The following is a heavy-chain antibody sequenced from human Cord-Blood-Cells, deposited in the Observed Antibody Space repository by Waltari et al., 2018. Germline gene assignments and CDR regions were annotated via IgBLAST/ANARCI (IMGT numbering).Heavy chain of an antibody. Sequence: QVQLVESGGGVVQPGRSLRLSCAASGFTFSSYGMHWVRQAPGKGRELVAVIWYEGSNKYYADSVKGRFTISSDNSNNTLYLQMNSLRAEDTAVYYCARGTNFDYWGQGTLVTVSS. CDR1: GFTFSSYG. V-gene: IGHV3-33*01. J-gene: IGHJ4*02. CDR3: ARGTNFDY. CDR2: IWYEGSNK.